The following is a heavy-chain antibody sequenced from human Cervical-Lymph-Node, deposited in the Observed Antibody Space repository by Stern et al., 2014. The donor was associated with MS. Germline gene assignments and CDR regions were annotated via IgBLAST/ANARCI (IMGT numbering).Heavy chain of an antibody. CDR1: GFTFSNYA. J-gene: IGHJ6*02. CDR2: TWYDGSKK. Sequence: VQLEESGGGVVQPGRSLRLSCAASGFTFSNYAMHWVRQAPGKGLEWVAVTWYDGSKKYYGDSVKGRFTISRDNSKNTLYLQMSSLRAEDTAVYYCARSQGATVTTGMNVWGQGTTVTVSS. D-gene: IGHD4-17*01. V-gene: IGHV3-33*01. CDR3: ARSQGATVTTGMNV.